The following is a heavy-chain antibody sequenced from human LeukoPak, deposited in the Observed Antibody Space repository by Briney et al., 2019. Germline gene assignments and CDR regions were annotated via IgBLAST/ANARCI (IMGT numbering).Heavy chain of an antibody. CDR2: ISGSGGST. CDR1: GFTFSSYA. Sequence: GGSLRLSCAASGFTFSSYAMSWVRQAPGKGLEWVSVISGSGGSTYYADSVKGRFTISRDNSKNTLYLQMNSLRAEDTAVYYCAKDRDSGSYQSYWGQGTLVTVSS. D-gene: IGHD1-26*01. V-gene: IGHV3-23*01. CDR3: AKDRDSGSYQSY. J-gene: IGHJ4*02.